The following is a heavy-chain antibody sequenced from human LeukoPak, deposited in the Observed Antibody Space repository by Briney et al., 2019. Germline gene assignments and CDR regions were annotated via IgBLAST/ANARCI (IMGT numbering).Heavy chain of an antibody. D-gene: IGHD6-13*01. CDR1: GITFRSDV. CDR2: IRGGGDST. V-gene: IGHV3-23*01. CDR3: AKGNRVAAAGYYYYGMDV. J-gene: IGHJ6*02. Sequence: GGSLRLSCAASGITFRSDVMSWVRQAPGKGLEWVSGIRGGGDSTYYADSVEGRFTISRDNSKNTLYLQMNSLRAEDTAVYYCAKGNRVAAAGYYYYGMDVWGQGTTVTVSS.